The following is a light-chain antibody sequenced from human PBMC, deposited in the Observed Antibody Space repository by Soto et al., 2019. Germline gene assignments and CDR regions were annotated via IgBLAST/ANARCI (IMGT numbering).Light chain of an antibody. V-gene: IGLV2-8*01. CDR3: TSSASSSTI. Sequence: QSALTQPPSASGSPGQSVTISCTGTSSDVGVYNYVSWYQQHPGKAPKLMIYEVSKRPSGVPDRFSGSKSGNTASLTVSGLQAEDEADYYCTSSASSSTIFGSGTKLTVL. CDR1: SSDVGVYNY. CDR2: EVS. J-gene: IGLJ1*01.